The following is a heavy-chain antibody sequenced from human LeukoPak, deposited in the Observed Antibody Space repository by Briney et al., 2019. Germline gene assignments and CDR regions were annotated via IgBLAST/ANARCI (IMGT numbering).Heavy chain of an antibody. CDR1: GYTFTSYY. CDR2: INPSGGST. J-gene: IGHJ4*02. CDR3: ARDRSSGWYQATYYFDY. D-gene: IGHD6-19*01. V-gene: IGHV1-46*01. Sequence: ASVKVSCKASGYTFTSYYMHWVRQAPGQGLEWMGIINPSGGSTSYAQKFQGRVTMTRDTSTSTVYMELSSLRSEDTAVYYRARDRSSGWYQATYYFDYWGQGTLVTVSS.